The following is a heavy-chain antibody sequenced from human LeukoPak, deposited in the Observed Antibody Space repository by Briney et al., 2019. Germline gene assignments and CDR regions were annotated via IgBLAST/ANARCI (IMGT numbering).Heavy chain of an antibody. J-gene: IGHJ4*02. Sequence: GASLRLSCAASGFTFSSYAITWVRQAPGKGLEWVSTISASGGTTYYADSVKGRFTISRDNSKDTLHLQMNSLRAGDTAVYYCAKSPDVALVNFDYWGQGSLVTVSS. CDR3: AKSPDVALVNFDY. D-gene: IGHD3-3*02. CDR1: GFTFSSYA. V-gene: IGHV3-23*01. CDR2: ISASGGTT.